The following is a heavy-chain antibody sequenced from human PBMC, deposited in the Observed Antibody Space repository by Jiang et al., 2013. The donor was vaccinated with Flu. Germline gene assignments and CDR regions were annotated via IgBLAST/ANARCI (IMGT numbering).Heavy chain of an antibody. CDR1: GFNFQNAW. D-gene: IGHD4-23*01. CDR2: LKDITDGGTT. V-gene: IGHV3-15*01. Sequence: VRLSCAASGFNFQNAWMSWVRQAPGKGLEWLATLKDITDGGTTDYAAPVKGRFTISRDDSEKMVYLQMNSLKTEDTAVYYCTTQGGGGNYDWGQGALVTVSS. CDR3: TTQGGGGNYD. J-gene: IGHJ4*02.